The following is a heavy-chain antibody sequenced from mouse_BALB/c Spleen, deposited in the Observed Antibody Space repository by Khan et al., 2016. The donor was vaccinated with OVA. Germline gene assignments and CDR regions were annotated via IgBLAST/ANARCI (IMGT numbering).Heavy chain of an antibody. CDR2: IWGDGGT. D-gene: IGHD2-13*01. CDR3: ARYGDYGDFYYFDY. V-gene: IGHV2-6-7*01. Sequence: VELVESGPGLVAPSQSLSITCTVSGFSLTDYGVNWVRQSPGKGLEWLGMIWGDGGTDYNSALKSRLRIIKDNSKRQVFLKMNSLQTDDTARYYCARYGDYGDFYYFDYWGQGTTLTVSS. J-gene: IGHJ2*01. CDR1: GFSLTDYG.